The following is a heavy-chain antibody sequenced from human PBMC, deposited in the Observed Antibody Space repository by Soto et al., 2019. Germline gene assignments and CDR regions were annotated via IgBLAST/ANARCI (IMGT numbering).Heavy chain of an antibody. CDR1: GGSISSSSYY. CDR2: IYYSGST. Sequence: SETLSLTCTVSGGSISSSSYYWGWIRQPPGKGLEWIGSIYYSGSTYYNPSLKSRVTISVDTSKNQFSLKLSSVTAADTAVYYCASLPVDGSGSPMARYYFDYWGQGTLVTVSS. V-gene: IGHV4-39*01. J-gene: IGHJ4*02. CDR3: ASLPVDGSGSPMARYYFDY. D-gene: IGHD3-10*01.